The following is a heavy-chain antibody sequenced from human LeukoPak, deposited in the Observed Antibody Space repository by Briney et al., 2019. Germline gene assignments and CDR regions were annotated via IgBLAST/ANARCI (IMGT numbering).Heavy chain of an antibody. CDR2: ISYDGSNK. D-gene: IGHD6-19*01. CDR3: VIAVADDGFDY. J-gene: IGHJ4*02. V-gene: IGHV3-30*03. CDR1: GFTFSSYG. Sequence: GRSLRLSCAASGFTFSSYGMHWVRQAPGKGLEWVAVISYDGSNKYYADSVKGRFTISRDNSKNTLYLQMNSLRAEDTAVYYCVIAVADDGFDYRGQGTLVTVSS.